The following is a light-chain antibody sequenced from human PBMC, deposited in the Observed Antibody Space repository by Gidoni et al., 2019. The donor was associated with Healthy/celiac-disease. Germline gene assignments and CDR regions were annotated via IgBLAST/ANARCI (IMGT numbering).Light chain of an antibody. CDR3: MQALQTS. Sequence: DIVMTQSPLSLPVNPGEPASISCRSSQSLLHSNGYNYLDWYLQKPGQSPQLLIYLGSNRASGVPDRFSGSGSGTDFTLKISRVESEDVGVYCCMQALQTSFGQXTKVEIK. V-gene: IGKV2-28*01. J-gene: IGKJ1*01. CDR1: QSLLHSNGYNY. CDR2: LGS.